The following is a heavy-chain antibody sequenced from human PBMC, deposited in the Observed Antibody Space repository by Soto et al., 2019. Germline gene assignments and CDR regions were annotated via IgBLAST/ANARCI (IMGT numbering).Heavy chain of an antibody. CDR2: ISISSIYI. CDR3: ARDSAVLRSLEWQRPPHYGMDV. J-gene: IGHJ6*02. Sequence: GRSLRLSCAASGFTFSSYSMNWVRQAPVKVLEWVASISISSIYIYYADSGKGRYTITRDNTKNILYLKMNSISDEDMAVYYCARDSAVLRSLEWQRPPHYGMDVWGQGTPVTVSS. V-gene: IGHV3-21*01. D-gene: IGHD3-3*01. CDR1: GFTFSSYS.